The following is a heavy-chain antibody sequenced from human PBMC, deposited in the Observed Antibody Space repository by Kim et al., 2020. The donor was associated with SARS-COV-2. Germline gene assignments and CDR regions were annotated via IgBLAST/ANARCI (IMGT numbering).Heavy chain of an antibody. Sequence: SETLSLTCSVSGGSIRSGGKFWTWIRQHPAKGLEWIGYISYSGNSHYSPSLRIRVSISLQTSQDQFSLGLTSVTAADAAVYYCARGQPLDYWGQGILVTVSS. CDR1: GGSIRSGGKF. D-gene: IGHD2-2*01. CDR3: ARGQPLDY. CDR2: ISYSGNS. J-gene: IGHJ4*02. V-gene: IGHV4-31*03.